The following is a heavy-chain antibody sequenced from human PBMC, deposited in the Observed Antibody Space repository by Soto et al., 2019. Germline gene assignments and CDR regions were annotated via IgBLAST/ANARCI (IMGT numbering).Heavy chain of an antibody. D-gene: IGHD2-2*01. J-gene: IGHJ4*02. V-gene: IGHV3-23*01. CDR3: AKGRGYCSSTSCYVGSDY. CDR2: ISGTGGST. CDR1: GFTFSTYA. Sequence: GGSLRLSCAASGFTFSTYAMSWVRQAPGKGLEWVSGISGTGGSTYYADSVKGRFTISRDNSKNTLYLQMNSLRAEDTAVYYCAKGRGYCSSTSCYVGSDYWGQGTLVTVSS.